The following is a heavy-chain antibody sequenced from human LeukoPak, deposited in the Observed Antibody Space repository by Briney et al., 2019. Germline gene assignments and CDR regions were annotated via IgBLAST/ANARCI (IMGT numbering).Heavy chain of an antibody. V-gene: IGHV3-74*01. CDR1: GFTFSNYW. D-gene: IGHD3-10*01. CDR3: ARAYYYGSGYYYMDV. Sequence: PGGSLRLSCAASGFTFSNYWMHWVRQAPGKGLVWVSRINSDGINTSYADSVKGRFTISRDNAKNSLYLQMNSLRAGDTAVYYCARAYYYGSGYYYMDVWGKGTTVTISS. CDR2: INSDGINT. J-gene: IGHJ6*03.